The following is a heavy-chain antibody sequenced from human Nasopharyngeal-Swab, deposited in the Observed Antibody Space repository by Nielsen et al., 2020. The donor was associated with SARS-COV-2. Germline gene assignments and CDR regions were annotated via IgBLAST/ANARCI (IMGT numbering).Heavy chain of an antibody. CDR3: ARGLSSGPFDY. J-gene: IGHJ4*02. V-gene: IGHV4-34*01. D-gene: IGHD6-19*01. Sequence: RQAPGKGLEWIGEINHSGSTNYNPSLKSRVTISVGTSKNQFSLKLSSVTAADTAVYYCARGLSSGPFDYWGQGTLVTVSS. CDR2: INHSGST.